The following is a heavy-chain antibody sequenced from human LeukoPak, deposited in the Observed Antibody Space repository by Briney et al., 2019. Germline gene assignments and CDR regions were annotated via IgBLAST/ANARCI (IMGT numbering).Heavy chain of an antibody. J-gene: IGHJ4*01. Sequence: PGGSLRLACAASGFGFSNFWIHWVRQAPGKGLVWVSRIKTDGTTTVYADSVKGRFTISRDNAKNTLYLQMKSLRAEDTAVCARAADPRLYASSSPDYWGQGTPVTVSS. CDR1: GFGFSNFW. CDR3: AADPRLYASSSPDY. V-gene: IGHV3-74*01. CDR2: IKTDGTTT. D-gene: IGHD6-6*01.